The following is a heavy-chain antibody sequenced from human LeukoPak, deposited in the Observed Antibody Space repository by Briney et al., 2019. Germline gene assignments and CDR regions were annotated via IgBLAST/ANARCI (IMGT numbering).Heavy chain of an antibody. CDR2: IYHSGST. J-gene: IGHJ4*02. V-gene: IGHV4-38-2*01. CDR3: ARHDYGDYGPY. D-gene: IGHD4-17*01. CDR1: GYSISSGYY. Sequence: PSETLSLTCAVSGYSISSGYYWGWIRQPPGKGLEWIGSIYHSGSTYYNPSLKSRVTISVDTSKNQFSLKLSSVTAADTAVYYCARHDYGDYGPYWSQGTLVTVSS.